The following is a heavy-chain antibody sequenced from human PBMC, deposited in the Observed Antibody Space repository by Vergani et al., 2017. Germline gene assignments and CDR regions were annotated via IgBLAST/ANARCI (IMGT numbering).Heavy chain of an antibody. Sequence: EVQLVQSGAEMKTPGESLKISCKGSGYSFTSYWIGWVRQMPGKGLEWMGIIYPGDSDTRYSPSFQGQVTISADKYISTAYLQWSSLKASDTAMYYCARPSSRWGGNVRTSGLLLDYWGQGTLVTVSS. D-gene: IGHD4-23*01. V-gene: IGHV5-51*03. CDR1: GYSFTSYW. CDR3: ARPSSRWGGNVRTSGLLLDY. J-gene: IGHJ4*02. CDR2: IYPGDSDT.